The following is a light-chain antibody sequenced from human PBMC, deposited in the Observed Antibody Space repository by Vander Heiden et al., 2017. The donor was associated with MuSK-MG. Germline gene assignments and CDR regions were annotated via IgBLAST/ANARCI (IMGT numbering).Light chain of an antibody. CDR2: EVT. CDR3: ISSSSSTHVV. V-gene: IGLV2-8*01. Sequence: QSALTQPPSASGSPGQSVTISCTGTSSDVGGYNSVSWYQQHPGKAPKLMMYEVTKRPSGVPDRFSGSKSGNTASLTISGLQAADEAHYYCISSSSSTHVVIGGGTKLTVL. CDR1: SSDVGGYNS. J-gene: IGLJ2*01.